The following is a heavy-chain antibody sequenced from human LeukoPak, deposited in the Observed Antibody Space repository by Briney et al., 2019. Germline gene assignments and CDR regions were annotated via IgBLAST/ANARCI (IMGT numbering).Heavy chain of an antibody. CDR1: GGSFSGYY. J-gene: IGHJ4*02. CDR3: AGGVVVVVAATPFDY. D-gene: IGHD2-15*01. Sequence: PSETLSLTCAVYGGSFSGYYWGWIRQPPGKGLEWIGSIYYSGSTYYNPSLKSRVTISVDTSKNQFSLKLSSVTAADTAVYYCAGGVVVVVAATPFDYWGQGTLVTVSS. V-gene: IGHV4-34*01. CDR2: IYYSGST.